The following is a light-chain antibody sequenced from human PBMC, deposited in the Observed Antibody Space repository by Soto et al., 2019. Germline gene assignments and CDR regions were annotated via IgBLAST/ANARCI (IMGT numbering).Light chain of an antibody. J-gene: IGLJ2*01. V-gene: IGLV1-47*01. CDR3: ASWDDSLNGPV. Sequence: QAVVTQPPSASGTPGQTVTISCSGSSSNIGSEYVYWYHQLPGTAPQLLIYRNDQRPSGVPDRFSASKSGTSASLAISGLRSEDEADYYCASWDDSLNGPVFGGGTKVTVL. CDR2: RND. CDR1: SSNIGSEY.